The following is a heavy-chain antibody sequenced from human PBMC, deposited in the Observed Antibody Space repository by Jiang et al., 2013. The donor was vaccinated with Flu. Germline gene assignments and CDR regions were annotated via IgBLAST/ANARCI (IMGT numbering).Heavy chain of an antibody. Sequence: QLLESGGGLVQPGGSLRLSCAASGFSFGTFRGHSMSWFRQAPGKGLEWVSSILGTGSITYYADSVKGRFTTSRDNSKNVLFLEMNSLRAEDTAIYYCAKGKGWYTSGYYYFDTWGQGNKVTVSS. J-gene: IGHJ4*02. CDR1: GFSFGTFRGHS. V-gene: IGHV3-23*01. D-gene: IGHD6-19*01. CDR2: ILGTGSIT. CDR3: AKGKGWYTSGYYYFDT.